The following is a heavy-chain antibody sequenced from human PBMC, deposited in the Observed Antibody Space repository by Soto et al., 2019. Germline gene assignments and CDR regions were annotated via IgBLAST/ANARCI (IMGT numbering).Heavy chain of an antibody. CDR1: GYSISSGLY. J-gene: IGHJ5*02. CDR2: IYRGGIT. V-gene: IGHV4-38-2*01. D-gene: IGHD1-1*01. Sequence: SETLSLTCAVSGYSISSGLYWGWIRQPPGKGLEWIGTIYRGGITYYNPSLKSRVTISIDTSKNHFSLRLSSVTATDTAVYFCAIGNPDWFDPWGQGTLVTVSS. CDR3: AIGNPDWFDP.